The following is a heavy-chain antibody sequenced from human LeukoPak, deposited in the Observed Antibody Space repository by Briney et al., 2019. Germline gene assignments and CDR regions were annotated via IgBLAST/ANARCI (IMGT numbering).Heavy chain of an antibody. CDR3: ARVFRARYFDL. CDR2: IYYSGST. Sequence: SETLSLTCTVSGGSITTSSYYWGWIRQPPGKGLEWIGIIYYSGSTYYNPSLKGRVTISVDTSKNQFSPKLSSVTAADTAVYYCARVFRARYFDLWGRGTLVTVSS. J-gene: IGHJ2*01. V-gene: IGHV4-39*01. CDR1: GGSITTSSYY.